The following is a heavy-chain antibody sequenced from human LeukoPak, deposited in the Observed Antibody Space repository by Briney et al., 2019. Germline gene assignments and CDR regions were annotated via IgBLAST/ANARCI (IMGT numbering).Heavy chain of an antibody. Sequence: PSETLSLTCAVYGGSFSGYYWSWIRQPPGKGLEWIGEINHSGSTNYNPSLKSRVTISVDTSKNQFSLKPSSVTAADTAVYYCARSGYSYGKGYGWFGPWGQGTLVTVSS. CDR1: GGSFSGYY. CDR3: ARSGYSYGKGYGWFGP. V-gene: IGHV4-34*01. D-gene: IGHD5-18*01. J-gene: IGHJ5*02. CDR2: INHSGST.